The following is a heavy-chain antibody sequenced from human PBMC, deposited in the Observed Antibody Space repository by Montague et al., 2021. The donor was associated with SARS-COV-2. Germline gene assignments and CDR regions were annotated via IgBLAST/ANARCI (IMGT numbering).Heavy chain of an antibody. CDR3: ARDDIVLQGVTKGMDV. J-gene: IGHJ6*02. CDR2: MNESGSN. Sequence: SETLSLTCTVSGGSISSSNYNWGWIRQPQGKGLEGMGNMNESGSNYYNPTLKSRVTIEIDTSKNQFTLKLSSVPDADTAVYYCARDDIVLQGVTKGMDVWGPGTTVTVSS. D-gene: IGHD3-10*01. V-gene: IGHV4-39*06. CDR1: GGSISSSNYN.